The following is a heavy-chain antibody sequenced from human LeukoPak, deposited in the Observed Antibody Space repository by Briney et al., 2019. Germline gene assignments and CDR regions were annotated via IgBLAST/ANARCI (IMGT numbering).Heavy chain of an antibody. V-gene: IGHV4-30-2*01. J-gene: IGHJ4*02. CDR1: GGSISSGGYY. CDR3: ARDFRAYNYFDY. Sequence: PSETLSLTCTVSGGSISSGGYYWSWIRQPPGKGLEWIGYIYHSGSTYYNPSLKSRVTISVDRSKSQFSLKLSSVTAADTAVYYCARDFRAYNYFDYWGQGTLVTVSS. CDR2: IYHSGST. D-gene: IGHD2-21*01.